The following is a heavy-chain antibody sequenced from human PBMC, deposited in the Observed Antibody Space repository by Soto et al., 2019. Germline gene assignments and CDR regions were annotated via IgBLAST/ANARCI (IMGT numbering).Heavy chain of an antibody. V-gene: IGHV4-59*01. CDR3: ARIYNWNVVDS. CDR1: GGSINSFY. D-gene: IGHD1-20*01. CDR2: VSSSGNT. Sequence: PSATLSLTCTVSGGSINSFYWSWTRLPPGKGPEWIAYVSSSGNTNHNPSLKSRVDISVDTSKNQFSLRLSSVTAADTGIYYCARIYNWNVVDSWGQGTQVTVSS. J-gene: IGHJ5*01.